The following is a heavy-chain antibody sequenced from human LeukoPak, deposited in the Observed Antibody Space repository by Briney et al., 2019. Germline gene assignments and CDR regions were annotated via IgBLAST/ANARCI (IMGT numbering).Heavy chain of an antibody. Sequence: ASVTVSFKASGYTFTGYYMHWVRQAPGQGLEWMGWINPNSGGTNYAQKFQGRVTMTRDTSISTAYMELSRLRSDDTAVYYCARVSGQWLAPYFDYWGQGTLVTVSS. CDR1: GYTFTGYY. J-gene: IGHJ4*02. CDR3: ARVSGQWLAPYFDY. D-gene: IGHD6-19*01. CDR2: INPNSGGT. V-gene: IGHV1-2*02.